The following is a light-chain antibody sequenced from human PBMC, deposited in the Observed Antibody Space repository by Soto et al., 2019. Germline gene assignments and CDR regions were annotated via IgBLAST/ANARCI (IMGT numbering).Light chain of an antibody. V-gene: IGKV1-27*01. Sequence: DIQMTQSPSSLSASVEDRVTITCRASQGISNNLAWDQQKPGKVPKLLIYAASTLQSGVPSRFSGSGSGTDFTLTIRRVQPEDVATYYCQKYNRAPLTFGPGTKGDIK. CDR3: QKYNRAPLT. CDR1: QGISNN. J-gene: IGKJ3*01. CDR2: AAS.